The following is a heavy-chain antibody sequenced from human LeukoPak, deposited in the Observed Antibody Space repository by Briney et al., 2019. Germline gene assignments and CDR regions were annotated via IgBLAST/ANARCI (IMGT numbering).Heavy chain of an antibody. Sequence: GGSLRLSCAASGFSFTTSGMSWVRQAPGKGLEWVSAISGSGGSTYYADSVKGRFTISRDNSKNTLYLQMNSLRAEDTAVYYCAKSNGYGLIDIWGQGTMVTVSS. CDR1: GFSFTTSG. CDR3: AKSNGYGLIDI. D-gene: IGHD3-22*01. CDR2: ISGSGGST. J-gene: IGHJ3*02. V-gene: IGHV3-23*01.